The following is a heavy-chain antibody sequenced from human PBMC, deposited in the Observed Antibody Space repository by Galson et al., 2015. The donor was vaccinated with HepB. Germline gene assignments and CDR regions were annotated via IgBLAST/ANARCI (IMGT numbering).Heavy chain of an antibody. V-gene: IGHV7-4-1*02. CDR2: INTKTGNP. CDR3: ARDPYNAFDI. CDR1: GYTFTMYA. J-gene: IGHJ3*02. Sequence: SCKASGYTFTMYAINWVRQAPGQGPEWMGWINTKTGNPTYARGFTGRFVFSLDTSVSTAYLHISSLKAEDTAVYYCARDPYNAFDIWGQGTMVTVSS. D-gene: IGHD1-1*01.